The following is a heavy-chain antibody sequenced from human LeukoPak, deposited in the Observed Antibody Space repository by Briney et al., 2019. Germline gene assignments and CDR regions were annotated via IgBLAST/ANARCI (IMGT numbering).Heavy chain of an antibody. CDR1: DYSITRGYY. CDR2: FYYSGST. CDR3: ARGFVVVPAAILFFRDQGWFDP. D-gene: IGHD2-2*01. V-gene: IGHV4-38-2*02. J-gene: IGHJ5*02. Sequence: PSETLSLTCTVSDYSITRGYYWGWIRQAPGKGLEWIGSFYYSGSTYYNPSLKSRVTISVDTSKNQFSLKLNSVTAADTAVYYCARGFVVVPAAILFFRDQGWFDPWGQGTLVTVSS.